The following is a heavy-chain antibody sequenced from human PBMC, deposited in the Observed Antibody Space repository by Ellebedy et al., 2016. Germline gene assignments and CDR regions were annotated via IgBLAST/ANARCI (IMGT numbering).Heavy chain of an antibody. CDR3: ARDEGAAGPRYYYYYGMDV. CDR2: ISAYNGNT. J-gene: IGHJ6*02. D-gene: IGHD6-13*01. Sequence: ASVKVSCKASGYTFTSYGISWVRQAPGQGLEWMGWISAYNGNTNYAQKLQGRVTMTTDTSTSTAYMELRSLRSDDTAVYYCARDEGAAGPRYYYYYGMDVWGQGTTVTVSS. V-gene: IGHV1-18*01. CDR1: GYTFTSYG.